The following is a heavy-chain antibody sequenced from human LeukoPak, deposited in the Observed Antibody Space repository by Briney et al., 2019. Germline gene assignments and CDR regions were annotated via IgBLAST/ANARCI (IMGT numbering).Heavy chain of an antibody. V-gene: IGHV3-9*03. CDR3: VKDVFLGFCSGGSCSAHFDY. CDR1: GFTFDNYA. Sequence: GGSLRLSCAASGFTFDNYAMHWVRQAPGKGLEWVSGISWNSGSIVYVDSVKGRFTISRDNAKNSLCLQMDSLRPEDMALYYCVKDVFLGFCSGGSCSAHFDYWGQGTLVTVSS. D-gene: IGHD2-15*01. J-gene: IGHJ4*02. CDR2: ISWNSGSI.